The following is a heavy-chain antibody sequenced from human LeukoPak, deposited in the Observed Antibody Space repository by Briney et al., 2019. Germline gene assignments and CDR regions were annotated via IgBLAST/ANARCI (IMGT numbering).Heavy chain of an antibody. Sequence: PSETLSLTCTVSGGSISSSSYYWGWIRQPPGKGLEWIGSIYYSGSTYYNPSLESRVTISVDTSKNQFSLKLSSVTAADTAVYYCARLPRKYYYDSSGSGLAYYYYYYMDVWGKGTTVTVSS. CDR2: IYYSGST. J-gene: IGHJ6*03. CDR1: GGSISSSSYY. D-gene: IGHD3-22*01. CDR3: ARLPRKYYYDSSGSGLAYYYYYYMDV. V-gene: IGHV4-39*07.